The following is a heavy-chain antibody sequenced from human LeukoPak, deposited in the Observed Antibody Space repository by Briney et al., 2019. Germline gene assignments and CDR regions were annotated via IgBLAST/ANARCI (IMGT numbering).Heavy chain of an antibody. V-gene: IGHV1-2*02. Sequence: ASVKVSCKASGYSFTGYYMHWVRQAPGQGLEWMGWINPNSGGTNYAQKFQGRVTMTEDTSTDTAYMELSSLRSDDTAVYYCARDKQLDWAHYYYYYMDVWGKGTTVTVSS. D-gene: IGHD1-1*01. CDR2: INPNSGGT. CDR1: GYSFTGYY. CDR3: ARDKQLDWAHYYYYYMDV. J-gene: IGHJ6*03.